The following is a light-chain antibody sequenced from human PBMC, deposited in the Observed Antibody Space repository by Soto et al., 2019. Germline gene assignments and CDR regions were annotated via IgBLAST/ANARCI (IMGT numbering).Light chain of an antibody. CDR2: GAS. J-gene: IGKJ1*01. Sequence: EIVMTQSPATLSVSPGEIATLSCRTSQRLSSNLAWYQQKPGQAPRLLSYGASTRATGIPARFSGSGSGTEFPLTISSLQSEDFAVYYCQHYNTWPRGTFGQGTKVEIK. CDR1: QRLSSN. V-gene: IGKV3-15*01. CDR3: QHYNTWPRGT.